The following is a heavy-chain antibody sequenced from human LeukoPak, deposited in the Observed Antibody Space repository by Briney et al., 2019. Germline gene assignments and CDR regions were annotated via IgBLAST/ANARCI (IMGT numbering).Heavy chain of an antibody. CDR3: ARVYSGYDGTFDY. D-gene: IGHD5-12*01. V-gene: IGHV1-8*01. CDR2: MDPNSGNT. Sequence: ASVKVSCKASGYTFTSYDINWVRQATGQGLEWMGWMDPNSGNTGYAQKFQGRVTMTRNTSISTAYMELSSLRSEDTAVYYCARVYSGYDGTFDYWGQGTLVTVSS. CDR1: GYTFTSYD. J-gene: IGHJ4*02.